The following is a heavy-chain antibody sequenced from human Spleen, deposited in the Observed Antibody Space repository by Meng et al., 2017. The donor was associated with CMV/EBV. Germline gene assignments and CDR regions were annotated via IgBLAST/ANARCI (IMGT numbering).Heavy chain of an antibody. CDR1: GDSVSSNSAA. CDR3: ARGYSTSEGWFDP. CDR2: TYYRSKLYN. J-gene: IGHJ5*02. V-gene: IGHV6-1*01. D-gene: IGHD6-13*01. Sequence: GPGLVKPLQTLALSCANSGDSVSSNSAAWNLIRQSHSRGLEWLGRTYYRSKLYNDYAVSVTCRITIYPDTSTNQCSQQLNSVSPEDTAVYYCARGYSTSEGWFDPWGQGTLVTVSS.